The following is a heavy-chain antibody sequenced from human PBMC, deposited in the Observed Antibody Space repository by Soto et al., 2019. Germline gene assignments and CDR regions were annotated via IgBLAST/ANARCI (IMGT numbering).Heavy chain of an antibody. CDR1: GGSISSSSYY. J-gene: IGHJ6*02. CDR3: ARNADFWSGYYGMDV. D-gene: IGHD3-3*01. V-gene: IGHV4-39*01. Sequence: TLSLTCTVSGGSISSSSYYWGWIRQPPGKGLEWIGSIYYSGSTYYNPSLKSRVTISVDTSKNQFSLKLSSVTAADTAVYYCARNADFWSGYYGMDVWGQGTTVTVSS. CDR2: IYYSGST.